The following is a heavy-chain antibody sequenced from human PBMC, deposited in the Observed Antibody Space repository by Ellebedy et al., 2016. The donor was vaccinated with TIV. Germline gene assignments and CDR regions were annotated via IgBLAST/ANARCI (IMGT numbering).Heavy chain of an antibody. V-gene: IGHV3-48*01. Sequence: PGGSLRLSCAASEFTFSTYSMNWVRRAPGKGLEWVAYIGSRINKIYYADSVKGRFTLSRDNSKNTLYLQMNSLRAEDTAVYYCAKVAAGPGGVWVFDYWGQGTLVTVSS. J-gene: IGHJ4*02. CDR3: AKVAAGPGGVWVFDY. CDR1: EFTFSTYS. CDR2: IGSRINKI. D-gene: IGHD6-6*01.